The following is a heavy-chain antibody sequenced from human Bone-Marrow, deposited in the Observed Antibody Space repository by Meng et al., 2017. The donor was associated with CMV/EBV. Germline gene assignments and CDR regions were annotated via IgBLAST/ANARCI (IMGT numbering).Heavy chain of an antibody. J-gene: IGHJ6*02. CDR2: INSDGSST. V-gene: IGHV3-74*01. CDR3: ARDHRKIITMVRGVTYYYYGMDV. CDR1: GFTFSSYW. D-gene: IGHD3-10*01. Sequence: GGSLRLSSAASGFTFSSYWMHWVRQAPGKGLVWVSRINSDGSSTSYADSVKGRFTISRDNAKNTLYLQMNSLRAEDTAVYYCARDHRKIITMVRGVTYYYYGMDVWGQGTTVTVSS.